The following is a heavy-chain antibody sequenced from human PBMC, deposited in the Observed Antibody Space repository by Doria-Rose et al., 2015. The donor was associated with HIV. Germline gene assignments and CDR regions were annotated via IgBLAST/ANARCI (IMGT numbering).Heavy chain of an antibody. CDR1: GGSFSGYY. CDR3: ARGLLRGGWNDVDYYYGMDV. Sequence: QVQLQESGAGLVKPSETLSLTCAVFGGSFSGYYWSWIRQPPGKGLEWIGEINHSGSTIYKTSLKCRVTISVNTSKTLFSLKLSSVTAADTAVYYCARGLLRGGWNDVDYYYGMDVWGQGTTVTVSS. J-gene: IGHJ6*02. D-gene: IGHD1-1*01. CDR2: INHSGST. V-gene: IGHV4-34*01.